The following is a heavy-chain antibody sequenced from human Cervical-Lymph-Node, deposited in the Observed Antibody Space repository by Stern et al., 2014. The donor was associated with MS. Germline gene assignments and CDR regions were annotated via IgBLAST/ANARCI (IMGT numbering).Heavy chain of an antibody. Sequence: QVTLKESGPALVKPTQTLTLTCTFSGFSLTTTGMCVSWIRQPPGKALEWLGIIDWDDDKYYNTSLKTRLSISSDTSKNQVVLTLTDVAPVDSATYYCARVLAAGAFYYFGMDVWGQGTTVTVSS. CDR1: GFSLTTTGMC. CDR2: IDWDDDK. V-gene: IGHV2-70*01. CDR3: ARVLAAGAFYYFGMDV. J-gene: IGHJ6*02. D-gene: IGHD6-25*01.